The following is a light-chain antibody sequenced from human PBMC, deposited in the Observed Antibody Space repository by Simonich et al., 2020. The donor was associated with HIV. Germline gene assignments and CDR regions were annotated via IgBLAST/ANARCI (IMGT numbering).Light chain of an antibody. CDR2: KVS. Sequence: DIVMTQSPLSLPVTLGQPASISCRSSKSLVHSDGNTYLNWYHQRPGQSPRRLIYKVSNRDSGVPDRVSGSGSGTDFTLKISRVEAEDVGVYYCMQGTHWWTFGQGTKVEIK. J-gene: IGKJ1*01. CDR1: KSLVHSDGNTY. CDR3: MQGTHWWT. V-gene: IGKV2-30*02.